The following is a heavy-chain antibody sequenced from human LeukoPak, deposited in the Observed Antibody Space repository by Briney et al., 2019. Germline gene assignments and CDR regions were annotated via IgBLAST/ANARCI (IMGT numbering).Heavy chain of an antibody. CDR1: GYSISNGYY. V-gene: IGHV4-38-2*02. D-gene: IGHD2-2*02. CDR3: ARDLGVNTPNWFDP. CDR2: TYHSGTS. Sequence: SETLSLTCTVSGYSISNGYYWGWIRRPPGKGLEWIGTTYHSGTSYYNPSLKSRVTISVDTSKNQFSLKLSSVTAADTAVYYCARDLGVNTPNWFDPWGQGTLVTVSS. J-gene: IGHJ5*02.